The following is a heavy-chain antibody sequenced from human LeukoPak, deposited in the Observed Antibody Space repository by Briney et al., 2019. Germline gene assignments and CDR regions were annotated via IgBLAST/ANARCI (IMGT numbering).Heavy chain of an antibody. D-gene: IGHD1-1*01. Sequence: ASETLSLTCTVSGGSISSSSYYWGWIRQPAGKGLEWIGRIYTSGNTNYNPSLKSRVTMSVDTSKNQFSLKLSSVTAADTAVYYCARDRDWSYWFDPWGQGTLVTVSS. CDR2: IYTSGNT. CDR1: GGSISSSSYY. J-gene: IGHJ5*02. V-gene: IGHV4-61*02. CDR3: ARDRDWSYWFDP.